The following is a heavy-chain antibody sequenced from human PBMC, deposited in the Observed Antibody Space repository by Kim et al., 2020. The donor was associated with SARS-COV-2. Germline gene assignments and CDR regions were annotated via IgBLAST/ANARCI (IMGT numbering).Heavy chain of an antibody. Sequence: YADSGKGRFIIFRDNSKNILYLQMNNLRGEDTAMYYCANVNWHDKGGGMDVWGQGTTVTVSS. V-gene: IGHV3-53*01. D-gene: IGHD1-20*01. CDR3: ANVNWHDKGGGMDV. J-gene: IGHJ6*02.